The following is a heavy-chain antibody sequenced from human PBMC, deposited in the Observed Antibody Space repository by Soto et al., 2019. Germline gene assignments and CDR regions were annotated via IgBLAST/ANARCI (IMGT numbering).Heavy chain of an antibody. CDR2: ITGSGGGT. J-gene: IGHJ4*02. Sequence: EVQLLESGGGLVRAGGSLRLSCAASGFTFSNYAMTWVRQAPGKGLEWVSVITGSGGGTYFVDSVKGRFTISRDNSKNTVYLQMNSLRAEDTAVYYCAKRPLTAAGLDYWGQGTLVTVSS. V-gene: IGHV3-23*01. CDR3: AKRPLTAAGLDY. D-gene: IGHD6-13*01. CDR1: GFTFSNYA.